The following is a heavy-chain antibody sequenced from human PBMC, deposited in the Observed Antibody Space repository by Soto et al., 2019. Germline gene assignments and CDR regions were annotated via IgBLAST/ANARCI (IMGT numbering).Heavy chain of an antibody. J-gene: IGHJ5*02. CDR2: ISYSGST. V-gene: IGHV4-31*01. CDR3: ARGTVALLAS. CDR1: GGSISSGNYY. D-gene: IGHD2-21*01. Sequence: QVQLQESGPGLVKPSQTLSLTCTVSGGSISSGNYYWSWIRQHPGKGLGWIGYISYSGSTNYKPSLQXVVSIXXDTSKTEFSLKLSSVTAADTAVYYCARGTVALLASWGQGTLVTVSS.